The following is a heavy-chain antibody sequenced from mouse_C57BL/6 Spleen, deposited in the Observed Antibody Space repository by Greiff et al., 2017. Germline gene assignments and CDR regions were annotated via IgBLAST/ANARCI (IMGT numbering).Heavy chain of an antibody. CDR3: AREGAYYSNYRDY. Sequence: VQLQESGAELARPGASVKLSCKASGYTFTSYGISWVKQRTGQGLEWIGEIYPRSGNTYYNEKFKGKATLTADKSSSTAYMELRSLTSEDSAVYFCAREGAYYSNYRDYWGQGTTLTVSS. CDR2: IYPRSGNT. CDR1: GYTFTSYG. J-gene: IGHJ2*01. D-gene: IGHD2-5*01. V-gene: IGHV1-81*01.